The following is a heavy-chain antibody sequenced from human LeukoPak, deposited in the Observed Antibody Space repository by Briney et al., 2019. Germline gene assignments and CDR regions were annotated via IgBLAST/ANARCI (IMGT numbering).Heavy chain of an antibody. J-gene: IGHJ5*02. CDR3: ARDRGAYSSSSGWFDP. D-gene: IGHD6-6*01. CDR2: IIPKFGTA. V-gene: IGHV1-69*06. CDR1: GGSFSSYT. Sequence: SVKVSCKASGGSFSSYTLNWVRQAPGQGLEWMGGIIPKFGTANYAQKFQGRVTITADKSTSTAYMELISLRSEDTATYYCARDRGAYSSSSGWFDPWGQGTLVTVSS.